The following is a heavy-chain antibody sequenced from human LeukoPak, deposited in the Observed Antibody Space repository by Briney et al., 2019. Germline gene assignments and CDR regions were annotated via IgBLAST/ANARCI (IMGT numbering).Heavy chain of an antibody. CDR2: IYYSGST. CDR1: GGSISTTPYY. J-gene: IGHJ3*02. Sequence: SETLSLTCSVSGGSISTTPYYWGWIRQPTGKGLEWIGSIYYSGSTFYNPSLKSRVTMSIDMSKNQFSLRLSSVTAADAAVYYCARHSSSWYTEAFDIWGQGTVVTVSS. D-gene: IGHD6-13*01. CDR3: ARHSSSWYTEAFDI. V-gene: IGHV4-39*01.